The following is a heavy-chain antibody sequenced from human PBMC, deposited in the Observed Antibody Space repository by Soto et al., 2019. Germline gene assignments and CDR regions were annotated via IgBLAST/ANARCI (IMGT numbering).Heavy chain of an antibody. CDR1: GYTFTSYG. D-gene: IGHD6-13*01. Sequence: GPSVKVSCKASGYTFTSYGIHWVRQAPGQRLEWMGWINAANGDTKYSPKFQGRVTITRDTSASTAYMELSILRSEDTAVYYCVRRHVSATGIDWFDPWGQGTLVTVSS. V-gene: IGHV1-3*01. J-gene: IGHJ5*02. CDR2: INAANGDT. CDR3: VRRHVSATGIDWFDP.